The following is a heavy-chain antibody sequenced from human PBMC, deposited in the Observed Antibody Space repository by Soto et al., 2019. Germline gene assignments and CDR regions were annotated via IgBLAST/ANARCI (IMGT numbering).Heavy chain of an antibody. D-gene: IGHD2-2*01. CDR2: IGTAGDT. CDR1: GFTFSSYD. CDR3: ARDRGYCSSTSCYSKGTLGYYMDV. V-gene: IGHV3-13*01. Sequence: GGSLRLSCAASGFTFSSYDMHWVRQATGKGLEWVSAIGTAGDTYYPGSVKGRFTISRENAKNSLYLQMNSLRAGDTAVYYCARDRGYCSSTSCYSKGTLGYYMDVWGKGTTVTVSS. J-gene: IGHJ6*03.